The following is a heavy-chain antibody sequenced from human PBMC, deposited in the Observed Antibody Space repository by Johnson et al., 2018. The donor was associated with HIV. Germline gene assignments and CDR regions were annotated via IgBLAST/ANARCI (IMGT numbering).Heavy chain of an antibody. Sequence: QVQLVESGGGLVKPGGSLRLSCAASGFSFSDHYMSWIRQAPGKGLEWVSYISSSGSTIYYADSVKGRFTVSRDNAKNSLYLQMNRLRAEDTAMYYCARGMWIPEIDAIDIWGQGTMVTVSS. V-gene: IGHV3-11*04. CDR2: ISSSGSTI. CDR3: ARGMWIPEIDAIDI. CDR1: GFSFSDHY. J-gene: IGHJ3*02. D-gene: IGHD5-18*01.